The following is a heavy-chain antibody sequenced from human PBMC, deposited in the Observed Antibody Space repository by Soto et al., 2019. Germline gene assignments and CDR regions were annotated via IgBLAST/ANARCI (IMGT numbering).Heavy chain of an antibody. D-gene: IGHD5-18*01. CDR2: IYYSGST. J-gene: IGHJ4*02. Sequence: SETLSLTCTVSGCSISSYYWSWIRQPPGKGLEWIGYIYYSGSTNYNSSLKSRVTISIDTSKNQSSLKFNSVTAADTAVYYCAREGYNFGPFDYWGQGALVTVSS. CDR3: AREGYNFGPFDY. V-gene: IGHV4-59*01. CDR1: GCSISSYY.